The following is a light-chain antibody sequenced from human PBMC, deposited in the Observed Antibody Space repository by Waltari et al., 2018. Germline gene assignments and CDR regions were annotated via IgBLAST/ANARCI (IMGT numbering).Light chain of an antibody. V-gene: IGLV2-14*01. CDR3: SSYTSSSTLEGV. CDR2: EVS. Sequence: QSALTQPASVSGSPGQSITISCTGTSSDVGGYHYVSWYQQHPGKAPKLMIYEVSNRPSGVSNRFSGSKSGNTASLTISGLQAEDEADYYCSSYTSSSTLEGVFGGGTKLTVL. CDR1: SSDVGGYHY. J-gene: IGLJ2*01.